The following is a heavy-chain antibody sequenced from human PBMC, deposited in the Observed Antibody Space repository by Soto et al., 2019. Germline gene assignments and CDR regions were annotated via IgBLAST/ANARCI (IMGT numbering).Heavy chain of an antibody. CDR1: GGTFSSYT. CDR3: ASSGFCSGGSCYQIENWYFDL. V-gene: IGHV1-69*02. Sequence: ASVKVSCKASGGTFSSYTISWVRQAPGQGLEWMGRIIPILSIANYAQKYQGRVTITADKSTSTAYIVLSSLRSEETAVYYFASSGFCSGGSCYQIENWYFDLWGRGTLVTVSS. J-gene: IGHJ2*01. CDR2: IIPILSIA. D-gene: IGHD2-15*01.